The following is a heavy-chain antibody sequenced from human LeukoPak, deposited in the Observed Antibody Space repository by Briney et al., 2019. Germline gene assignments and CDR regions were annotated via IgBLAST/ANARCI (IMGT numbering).Heavy chain of an antibody. J-gene: IGHJ3*02. CDR2: INHSGST. V-gene: IGHV4-34*01. CDR1: GGSFSGYY. D-gene: IGHD3-10*01. Sequence: SETLSLTCAVYGGSFSGYYWSWIRQPPGKGLEWIGEINHSGSTNYNPSLKSRVTISVDTSKNQFSLKLSSVTAADTAVYYCARARSHVFDIWGQGTMVTVSS. CDR3: ARARSHVFDI.